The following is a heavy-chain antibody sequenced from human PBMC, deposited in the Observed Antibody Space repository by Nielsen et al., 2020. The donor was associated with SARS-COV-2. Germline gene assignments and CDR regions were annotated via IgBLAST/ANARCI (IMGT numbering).Heavy chain of an antibody. CDR3: ARDLTVVTASPYSYYYGMDV. V-gene: IGHV1-46*01. CDR2: INPSGGST. D-gene: IGHD2-21*02. Sequence: ASVKVSCKASGYTFTSYYMHWVRQAPGQGLEWMGIINPSGGSTSYAQKFQGRVTMTRDTSTSTVYMELSSLRSEDTAVYYCARDLTVVTASPYSYYYGMDVRGQGTTVTVSS. CDR1: GYTFTSYY. J-gene: IGHJ6*02.